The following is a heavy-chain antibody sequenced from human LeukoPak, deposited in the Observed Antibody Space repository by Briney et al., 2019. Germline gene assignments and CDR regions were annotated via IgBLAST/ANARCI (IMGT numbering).Heavy chain of an antibody. D-gene: IGHD6-6*01. V-gene: IGHV3-7*01. J-gene: IGHJ4*02. Sequence: PGGSLRLSCAASGFTFSSYWMSWVRQAPGKGLEWVANIKQDGSEKYYVDSVKGRFTISRDNAKNSLYLQMNSLRAEDTAVYYCASDSKRYSSSSPLPYFDYWGQGTLVTVSS. CDR2: IKQDGSEK. CDR3: ASDSKRYSSSSPLPYFDY. CDR1: GFTFSSYW.